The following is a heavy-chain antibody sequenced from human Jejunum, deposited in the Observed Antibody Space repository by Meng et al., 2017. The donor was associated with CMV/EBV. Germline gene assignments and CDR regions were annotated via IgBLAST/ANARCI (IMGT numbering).Heavy chain of an antibody. CDR1: TFSNYD. CDR3: ARGGDGVQHFLEWLLFDY. D-gene: IGHD3-3*01. V-gene: IGHV1-69*05. CDR2: IMPFFGTV. J-gene: IGHJ4*02. Sequence: TFSNYDCSWVRQAPGQGLEWMGGIMPFFGTVNYARKFQGRVTITTEESTSTVYMELSSLRSEDTAVYYCARGGDGVQHFLEWLLFDYWGQGTLVTVSS.